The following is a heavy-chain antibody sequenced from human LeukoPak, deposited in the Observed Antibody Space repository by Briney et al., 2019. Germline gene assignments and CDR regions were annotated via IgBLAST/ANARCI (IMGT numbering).Heavy chain of an antibody. J-gene: IGHJ4*02. CDR2: ISGSGGST. D-gene: IGHD1-26*01. V-gene: IGHV3-23*01. Sequence: PGGSLRLSCTASGFTFSSYAMNWVRQAPGKGLEWVSGISGSGGSTLYADSVEGRFTISRDNSRNTLYLQVNSLRADDTAVYCCARRGSYYEADYWGQGTLVTVSS. CDR3: ARRGSYYEADY. CDR1: GFTFSSYA.